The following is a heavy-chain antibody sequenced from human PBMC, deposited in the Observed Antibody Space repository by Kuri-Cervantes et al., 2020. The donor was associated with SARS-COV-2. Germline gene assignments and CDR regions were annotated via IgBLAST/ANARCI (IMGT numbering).Heavy chain of an antibody. V-gene: IGHV3-30*02. CDR1: GFTFSSYG. CDR2: IWYDGSNK. D-gene: IGHD6-13*01. J-gene: IGHJ4*02. CDR3: AKDWWSRGIAAAGRPTGVDY. Sequence: GESLKISCAASGFTFSSYGMHWVRQAPGKGLEWVAVIWYDGSNKYYADSVKGRFTLSRDNSKNTLYLQMNSLRAEDTAVYYCAKDWWSRGIAAAGRPTGVDYWGQGTLVTVSS.